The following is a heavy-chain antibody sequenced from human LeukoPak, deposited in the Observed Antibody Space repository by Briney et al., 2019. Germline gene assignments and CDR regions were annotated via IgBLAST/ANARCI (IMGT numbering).Heavy chain of an antibody. V-gene: IGHV3-74*01. J-gene: IGHJ4*02. Sequence: SGGSLRLSCAASGFTFSSFWMHWVRQGPGKGLVWVSHINTDGSSTSYADSVKGRFTISRDNAKNTLYLQMNSLRAEDTAVYYCARDIGYSSRDWGQGTLVTVSS. D-gene: IGHD6-13*01. CDR1: GFTFSSFW. CDR2: INTDGSST. CDR3: ARDIGYSSRD.